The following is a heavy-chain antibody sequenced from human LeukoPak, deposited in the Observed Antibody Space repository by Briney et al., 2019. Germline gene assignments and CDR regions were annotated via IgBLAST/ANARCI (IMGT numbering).Heavy chain of an antibody. V-gene: IGHV3-23*01. Sequence: PGGSLRLSCAASGFTFSNFAMTWVRQAPGKGLEWVSSIMESGGGTFYADSVKGRFTISRDNSKNTLYLQMNSLRAEDTAVYYCAMGYCSGGSCYAFDYWGQGTLVTVSS. CDR3: AMGYCSGGSCYAFDY. CDR1: GFTFSNFA. D-gene: IGHD2-15*01. J-gene: IGHJ4*02. CDR2: IMESGGGT.